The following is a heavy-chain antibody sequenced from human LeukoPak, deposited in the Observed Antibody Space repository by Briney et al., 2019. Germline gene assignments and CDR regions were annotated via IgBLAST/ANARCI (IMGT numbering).Heavy chain of an antibody. CDR3: ARDKQPGDY. V-gene: IGHV4-61*01. CDR1: GGSISSSSYF. Sequence: PSETLSLTCTVSGGSISSSSYFWGWIRQPPGKGLEWIGYVYYSGSTHYNPSLKSRVTISVDTSKNQFSLKLSSVTAADTAVYYCARDKQPGDYWGQGTLVTVSS. CDR2: VYYSGST. D-gene: IGHD5-18*01. J-gene: IGHJ4*02.